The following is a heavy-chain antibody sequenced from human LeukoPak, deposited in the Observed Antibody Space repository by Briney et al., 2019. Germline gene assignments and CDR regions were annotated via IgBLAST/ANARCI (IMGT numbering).Heavy chain of an antibody. CDR3: ARGINGDYNRYYFDY. D-gene: IGHD4-17*01. CDR2: IYYSGST. V-gene: IGHV4-39*01. Sequence: SETLSLTCTVSGGSITSSTYNWGWIPQPPGKGLEWIVNIYYSGSTYYNPSLISRVTISVDTSKNQFSLKLSSVTAADTAVYYCARGINGDYNRYYFDYWGQGTLVTVSS. CDR1: GGSITSSTYN. J-gene: IGHJ4*02.